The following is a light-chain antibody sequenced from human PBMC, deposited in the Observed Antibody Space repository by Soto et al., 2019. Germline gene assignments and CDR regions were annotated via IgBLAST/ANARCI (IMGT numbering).Light chain of an antibody. CDR3: CSYAGSVV. CDR1: SSDVGSYNL. Sequence: QSALTQPASVSGSPGQSITISCTGTSSDVGSYNLVSWYQQHPGKAPKLMIYEGSKRPSGVSNRFSGSKSGNTASLTLSGLQEEDEADYYCCSYAGSVVFGGGTKLTVL. CDR2: EGS. J-gene: IGLJ2*01. V-gene: IGLV2-23*01.